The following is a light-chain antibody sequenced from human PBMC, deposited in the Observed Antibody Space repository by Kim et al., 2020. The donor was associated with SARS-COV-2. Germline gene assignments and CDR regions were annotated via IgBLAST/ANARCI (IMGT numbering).Light chain of an antibody. CDR3: QNYNSASFT. CDR1: KGLSNY. V-gene: IGKV1-27*01. J-gene: IGKJ3*01. Sequence: AVGAGATITGGASKGLSNYVAWYQQKAGKVPTLLIYAASTVHLGVASRFSGSGSGTGFTLTISSLQPEDVATYYCQNYNSASFTFGPGTKVDIK. CDR2: AAS.